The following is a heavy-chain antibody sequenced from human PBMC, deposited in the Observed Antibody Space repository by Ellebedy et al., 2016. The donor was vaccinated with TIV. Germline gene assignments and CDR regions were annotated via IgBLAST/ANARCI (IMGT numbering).Heavy chain of an antibody. CDR1: GLTLSTRV. CDR3: AREGHSSGHAGDFDV. D-gene: IGHD6-19*01. CDR2: IAPGENIQ. V-gene: IGHV3-30*03. Sequence: GESLKISXTGSGLTLSTRVMHWVRQAPGKGLEWVAVIAPGENIQNYVDSVKGRFTISRDNPTNTVFLQMAGLRAEDAAVYDCAREGHSSGHAGDFDVWGQGTLVTVSS. J-gene: IGHJ4*02.